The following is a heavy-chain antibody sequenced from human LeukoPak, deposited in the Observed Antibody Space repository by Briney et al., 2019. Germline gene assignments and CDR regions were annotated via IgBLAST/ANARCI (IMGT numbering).Heavy chain of an antibody. V-gene: IGHV3-21*01. CDR2: ISSSSSYI. D-gene: IGHD6-13*01. J-gene: IGHJ4*02. Sequence: GGSLRLSCAASGFTFSSYSMNWVRQAPGKGLEWVSSISSSSSYIYYADSVKGRFTISRDNARNSLYLQMNSLRAENTAVYYCAIYRSSWYADYWGQGALVTVSS. CDR3: AIYRSSWYADY. CDR1: GFTFSSYS.